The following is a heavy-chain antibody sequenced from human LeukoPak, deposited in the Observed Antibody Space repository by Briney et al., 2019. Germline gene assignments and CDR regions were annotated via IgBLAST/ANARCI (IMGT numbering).Heavy chain of an antibody. D-gene: IGHD6-13*01. CDR1: GGSISSGSYY. Sequence: SQTLSLTCTVSGGSISSGSYYWSWIRQPAGKGLEWIGRIYTSGSTNYNPSLKSRVTISVDTSKNQFSLKLSSVTAADTAVYYCARGIAAPFHWGQGTLVTVSS. CDR2: IYTSGST. CDR3: ARGIAAPFH. J-gene: IGHJ4*02. V-gene: IGHV4-61*02.